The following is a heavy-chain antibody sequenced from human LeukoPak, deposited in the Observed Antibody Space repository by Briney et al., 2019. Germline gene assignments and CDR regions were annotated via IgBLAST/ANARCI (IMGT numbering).Heavy chain of an antibody. D-gene: IGHD3/OR15-3a*01. CDR3: AKDAGSNYYYYMDV. V-gene: IGHV3-20*04. J-gene: IGHJ6*03. CDR1: GFTFDDYG. CDR2: INWNGGST. Sequence: GGSLRLSCAASGFTFDDYGMSWVRQAPGKGLEWLSGINWNGGSTGYADSVKGRFTISRDNAKNTLYLQMNSLRAEDTAVYYCAKDAGSNYYYYMDVWGKGTTVTVSS.